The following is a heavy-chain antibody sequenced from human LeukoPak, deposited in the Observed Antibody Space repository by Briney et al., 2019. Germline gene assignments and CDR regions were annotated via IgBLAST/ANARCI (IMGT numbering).Heavy chain of an antibody. CDR3: ARDCSGGSCYSGWGYYYGMDV. CDR1: GFTFSSYS. V-gene: IGHV3-48*04. CDR2: ISSSSSTI. D-gene: IGHD2-15*01. Sequence: GGSLRLSCAASGFTFSSYSMNWVRQAPGKGLEWVSYISSSSSTIYYADSVKGRFTISRDNAKNSLYLQMNSLRAEDTAVYYCARDCSGGSCYSGWGYYYGMDVWGQGTTVTVSS. J-gene: IGHJ6*02.